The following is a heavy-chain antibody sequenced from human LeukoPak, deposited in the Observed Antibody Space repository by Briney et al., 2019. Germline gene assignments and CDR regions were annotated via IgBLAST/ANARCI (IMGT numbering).Heavy chain of an antibody. Sequence: SETLSLTCTVSGDSVSSSHWGWIRQPPGKGLEWIGDMYTSGSTNYNPSLKTRVTLSTDTSRNQLSLRLRSLTAADTAVYYCARLVFFDYISAVTEVSFYYMDAWGKGTTVIASS. J-gene: IGHJ6*03. D-gene: IGHD6-25*01. CDR3: ARLVFFDYISAVTEVSFYYMDA. CDR1: GDSVSSSH. V-gene: IGHV4-4*09. CDR2: MYTSGST.